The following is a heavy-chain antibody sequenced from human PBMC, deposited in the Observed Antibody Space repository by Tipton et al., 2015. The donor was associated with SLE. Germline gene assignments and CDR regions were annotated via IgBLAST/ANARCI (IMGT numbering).Heavy chain of an antibody. J-gene: IGHJ6*02. D-gene: IGHD6-13*01. CDR3: ARAAYSSSWYWGDYYYYGMDV. CDR1: GGSFSGYY. CDR2: INHSGST. V-gene: IGHV4-34*01. Sequence: LSCAVYGGSFSGYYWSWIRQPPGKGLEWIGEINHSGSTNYNPSLKSRVTISVDTSKNQFSLKLSSVTAADTAVYYCARAAYSSSWYWGDYYYYGMDVWGQGTTVTVSS.